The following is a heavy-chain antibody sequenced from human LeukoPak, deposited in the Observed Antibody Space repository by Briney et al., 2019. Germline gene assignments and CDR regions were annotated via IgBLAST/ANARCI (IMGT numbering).Heavy chain of an antibody. CDR2: FSDNSGST. Sequence: GGSLRLSCAASGFTFRTFAMSWVRQAPGKGLEWVSGFSDNSGSTYYADSVKGRFTISRDNSKDTLYLQMDGLRAEDTAIYYCAKVYTTGWSYFDYWGQRILVTVPS. J-gene: IGHJ4*02. V-gene: IGHV3-23*01. CDR1: GFTFRTFA. CDR3: AKVYTTGWSYFDY. D-gene: IGHD6-19*01.